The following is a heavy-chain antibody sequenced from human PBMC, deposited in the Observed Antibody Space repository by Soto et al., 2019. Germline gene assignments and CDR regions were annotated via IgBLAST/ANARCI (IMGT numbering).Heavy chain of an antibody. Sequence: QVQLVQSGAEVKKPGASVKVSCKASGYTFTSYGISWVRQAPGQGLEWMGWISAYNGNTNYAQKLQGRVTMTTDTSTSTAYMELRSLRSDDTAVYYCARTRLKYYDFWSGYYTGSDDAFDIWGQGTMVTVSS. CDR3: ARTRLKYYDFWSGYYTGSDDAFDI. J-gene: IGHJ3*02. V-gene: IGHV1-18*01. CDR2: ISAYNGNT. CDR1: GYTFTSYG. D-gene: IGHD3-3*01.